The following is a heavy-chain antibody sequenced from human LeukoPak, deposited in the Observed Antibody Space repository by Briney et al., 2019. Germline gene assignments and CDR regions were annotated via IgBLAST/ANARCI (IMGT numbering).Heavy chain of an antibody. CDR3: AREKPSIAAAFDAFDI. CDR1: GGSISSYY. J-gene: IGHJ3*02. Sequence: SETLSLTCTVSGGSISSYYWSWIRQPPGKGLEWIGYIYYSGSTNYNPSLKSRVTISVDTSKNQFSLKLSSVTAADTAVYYCAREKPSIAAAFDAFDIWGQGTMVTASS. D-gene: IGHD6-13*01. V-gene: IGHV4-59*01. CDR2: IYYSGST.